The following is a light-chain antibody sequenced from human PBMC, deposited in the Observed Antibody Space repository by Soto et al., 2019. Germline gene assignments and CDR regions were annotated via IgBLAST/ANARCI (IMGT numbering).Light chain of an antibody. J-gene: IGKJ4*01. Sequence: EIVLTQSPGTLSLSPGERATLSCRASQSVSSSYLAWYQQKPGQAPRLLIYGASSRATGIPDRFSGSGSGTDFTLTISRLKPEDFAVYYCQQYGSSPPLLTFGGGTKVEIK. CDR2: GAS. CDR3: QQYGSSPPLLT. V-gene: IGKV3-20*01. CDR1: QSVSSSY.